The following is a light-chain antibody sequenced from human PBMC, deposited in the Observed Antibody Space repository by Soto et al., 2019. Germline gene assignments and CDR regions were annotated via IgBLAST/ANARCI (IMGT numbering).Light chain of an antibody. CDR3: CSFPGTYPVGV. J-gene: IGLJ3*02. Sequence: QSVLTQPRSVSGSPGQSVTISCTGTSSDVGDYNYVSWYQQYPGKAPKLVIYDVSKRPSGVPDRFSGPKSGNTASLTISGLQAEDEPDYSSCSFPGTYPVGVFGGGTNLPAL. CDR2: DVS. V-gene: IGLV2-11*01. CDR1: SSDVGDYNY.